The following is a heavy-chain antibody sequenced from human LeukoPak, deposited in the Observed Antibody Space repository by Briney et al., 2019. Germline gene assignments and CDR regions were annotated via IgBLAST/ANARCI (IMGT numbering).Heavy chain of an antibody. Sequence: SQTLSLTCAISGDSVSSAWNWIRQSPSRGLEWLGRTYYSSKWYTDYAVSVKGRVSINPDTSKNQLSLQLSSVTPEDRAVYYCARGWLRSGFDLWGQGTLVTVSS. J-gene: IGHJ4*02. V-gene: IGHV6-1*01. CDR1: GDSVSSA. CDR2: TYYSSKWYT. D-gene: IGHD5-12*01. CDR3: ARGWLRSGFDL.